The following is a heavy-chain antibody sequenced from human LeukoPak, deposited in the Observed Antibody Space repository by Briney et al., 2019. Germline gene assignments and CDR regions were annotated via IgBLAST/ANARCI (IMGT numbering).Heavy chain of an antibody. D-gene: IGHD3-22*01. Sequence: ASVKVSCKASGGTFSSYAISWVRQAPGQGLEWMGGIIPIFGTANYAQKFQGRVTITADESTSTAYMELSSLRSEDTAVYYCARGPVRFYDSSGYIPFDYWGQGTLVTVSS. CDR2: IIPIFGTA. CDR3: ARGPVRFYDSSGYIPFDY. V-gene: IGHV1-69*13. J-gene: IGHJ4*02. CDR1: GGTFSSYA.